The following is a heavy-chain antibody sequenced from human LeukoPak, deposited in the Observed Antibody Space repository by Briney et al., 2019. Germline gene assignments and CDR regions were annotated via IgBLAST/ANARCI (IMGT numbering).Heavy chain of an antibody. Sequence: GGSLRLSCAASGFTFSSYWMHWVRQAPGKGLVWVSRINSDGSSTSYADSVKGRFTISRDNAKNTLYLQMNSLRAEDTAVYCCARERLQRLNWFDPWGQGTLVTVSS. J-gene: IGHJ5*02. D-gene: IGHD4-11*01. V-gene: IGHV3-74*01. CDR1: GFTFSSYW. CDR3: ARERLQRLNWFDP. CDR2: INSDGSST.